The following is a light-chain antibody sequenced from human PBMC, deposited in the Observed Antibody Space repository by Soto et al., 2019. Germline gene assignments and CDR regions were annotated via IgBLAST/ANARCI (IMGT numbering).Light chain of an antibody. J-gene: IGLJ1*01. Sequence: QSALTQPASMSGSPGQSITISCTGTSSDVGSYNLVSWYQHHPGEAPKLIIYDANKRPSGISNRFSGSKSGNTASLTISGLQAEDEADYYCCSYAGSTTFYVFGIGTKVTV. CDR2: DAN. V-gene: IGLV2-23*01. CDR1: SSDVGSYNL. CDR3: CSYAGSTTFYV.